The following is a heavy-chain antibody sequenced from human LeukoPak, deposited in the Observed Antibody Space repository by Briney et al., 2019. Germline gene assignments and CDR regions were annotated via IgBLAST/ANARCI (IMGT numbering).Heavy chain of an antibody. CDR3: AKDHDYDYFDY. D-gene: IGHD5-12*01. V-gene: IGHV3-48*01. Sequence: TGGSLRLSCAASGFTFSSYSMTWVRQAPGKRLEWVSYISSSSSTIYYADSVKGRFTISRDNSKNTLYLQMNSLRAEDTAAYYCAKDHDYDYFDYWGQGTLVTVSS. CDR2: ISSSSSTI. J-gene: IGHJ4*02. CDR1: GFTFSSYS.